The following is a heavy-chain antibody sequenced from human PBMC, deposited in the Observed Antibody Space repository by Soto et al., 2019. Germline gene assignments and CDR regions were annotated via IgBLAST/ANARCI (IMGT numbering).Heavy chain of an antibody. Sequence: GESLKISCKGSGYSFTTFWITWVRQMPGKGLEWMGTVDPRDSYTNYSPSFQGHVTISADKSISTAYLQWSSLKASDTAMYYCARRGDGYNDPFDIWGQGTMVTVSS. J-gene: IGHJ3*02. CDR2: VDPRDSYT. D-gene: IGHD3-10*01. CDR3: ARRGDGYNDPFDI. V-gene: IGHV5-10-1*01. CDR1: GYSFTTFW.